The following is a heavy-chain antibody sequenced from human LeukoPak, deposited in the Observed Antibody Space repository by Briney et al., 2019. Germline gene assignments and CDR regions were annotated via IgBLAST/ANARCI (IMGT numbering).Heavy chain of an antibody. V-gene: IGHV4-34*01. J-gene: IGHJ5*02. CDR3: ARLGSGWFRRVGWFDP. Sequence: SETLSLTCTVSGGSISSYYWSWIRQPPGKGLEWIGEINHSGSTNYNPSLKSRVTISVDTSKNQFSLKLSSVTAADTAVYYCARLGSGWFRRVGWFDPWGQGTLVTVSS. CDR2: INHSGST. D-gene: IGHD6-19*01. CDR1: GGSISSYY.